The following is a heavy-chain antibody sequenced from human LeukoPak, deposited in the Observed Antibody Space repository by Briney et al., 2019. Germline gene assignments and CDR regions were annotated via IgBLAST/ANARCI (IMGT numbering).Heavy chain of an antibody. J-gene: IGHJ4*02. V-gene: IGHV3-7*01. Sequence: GGSLRLSCAASGFTFSNYNMSWVRQAPGKGLEWVANIKQDGSEKYYVDSVKGRFTISRDNAKNSLYLQMNSLRAEDTAVYYCARDLGEPADYWGQGTLVTVSS. D-gene: IGHD1-26*01. CDR1: GFTFSNYN. CDR2: IKQDGSEK. CDR3: ARDLGEPADY.